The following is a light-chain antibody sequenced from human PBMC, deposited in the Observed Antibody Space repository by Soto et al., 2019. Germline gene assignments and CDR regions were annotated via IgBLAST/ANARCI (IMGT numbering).Light chain of an antibody. CDR3: SSYRSTTTFGV. V-gene: IGLV2-14*01. CDR2: EVS. J-gene: IGLJ1*01. Sequence: QSALTQPASVSGSPGQSITISCTGTSSDIGGYNYVSWYQQHPGKVPKVVIYEVSNRPLGVSNRFSASKSDNTASLIISGLQADDEADYFCSSYRSTTTFGVFGTGTKLTVL. CDR1: SSDIGGYNY.